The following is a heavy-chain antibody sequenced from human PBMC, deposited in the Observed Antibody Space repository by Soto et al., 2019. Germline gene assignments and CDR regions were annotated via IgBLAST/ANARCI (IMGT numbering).Heavy chain of an antibody. D-gene: IGHD5-18*01. CDR3: AKWSGYSYGNFDY. CDR1: GFTFSSYA. J-gene: IGHJ4*02. V-gene: IGHV3-23*01. Sequence: PGGSLRLSCAPSGFTFSSYAMSWVRQAPGKGLEWVSAISGSGGSTYYADSVKGRFTISRDNSKNTLYLQMNSLRAEDTAVYYCAKWSGYSYGNFDYWGQGTLVTVSS. CDR2: ISGSGGST.